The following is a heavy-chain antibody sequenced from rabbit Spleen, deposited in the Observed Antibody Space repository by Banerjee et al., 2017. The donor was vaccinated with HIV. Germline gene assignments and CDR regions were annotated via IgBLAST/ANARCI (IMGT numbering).Heavy chain of an antibody. CDR2: INAVTGKA. V-gene: IGHV1S45*01. D-gene: IGHD1-1*01. CDR3: ARDLTSVIGWNFKL. Sequence: QQQLVESGGGLVKPGASLTLTCKASGFSFSNKAVMCWVRQAPGKGLEWIACINAVTGKAVYASWAKGRFTFSKTSSTTVTLQMTSLTAADRATYFCARDLTSVIGWNFKLWGPGTLVTVS. CDR1: GFSFSNKAV. J-gene: IGHJ4*01.